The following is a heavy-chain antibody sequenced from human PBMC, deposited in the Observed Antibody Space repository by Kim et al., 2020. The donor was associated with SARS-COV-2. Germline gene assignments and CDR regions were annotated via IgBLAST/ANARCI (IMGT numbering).Heavy chain of an antibody. V-gene: IGHV3-53*01. J-gene: IGHJ4*02. CDR3: VRGSGGYYASY. D-gene: IGHD3-22*01. CDR1: GFTVSSNY. Sequence: GGSLRLSCAASGFTVSSNYMNWVRQAPGKGLEWVSVIYSDGSTSYADPVKGRFTISRDNSKNTLYLQMNSLRAEDTAVYYCVRGSGGYYASYWGQGSLVTVSS. CDR2: IYSDGST.